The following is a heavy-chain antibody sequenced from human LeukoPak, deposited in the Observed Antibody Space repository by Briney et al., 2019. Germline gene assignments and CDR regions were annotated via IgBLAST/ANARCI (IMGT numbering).Heavy chain of an antibody. CDR1: GYTFTNYG. J-gene: IGHJ3*02. CDR2: IIPIFGTS. CDR3: ARDDGRYFDRLGHDAFDI. V-gene: IGHV1-69*13. D-gene: IGHD3-9*01. Sequence: AASVKVSCKTSGYTFTNYGISWVRQAPGQGLEWMGGIIPIFGTSNYAQNFQGRVTITADESTSTAYMELSSLRSEDTAVYYCARDDGRYFDRLGHDAFDIWGQGTLVTVSS.